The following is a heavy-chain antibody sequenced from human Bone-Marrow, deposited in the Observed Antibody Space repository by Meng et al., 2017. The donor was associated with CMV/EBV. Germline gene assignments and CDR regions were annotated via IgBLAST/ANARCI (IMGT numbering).Heavy chain of an antibody. V-gene: IGHV3-23*01. Sequence: GESLKISCAASGFTFSSYAMSWVRQAPGKGLEWVSAISGSGGSTYYADSVKGRFTISRDNSKNTLYLQMNSLRAEDTAVYYCAKAGSTLRGYYYYGMDVWGQGTTVTVSS. CDR1: GFTFSSYA. D-gene: IGHD1-26*01. J-gene: IGHJ6*02. CDR2: ISGSGGST. CDR3: AKAGSTLRGYYYYGMDV.